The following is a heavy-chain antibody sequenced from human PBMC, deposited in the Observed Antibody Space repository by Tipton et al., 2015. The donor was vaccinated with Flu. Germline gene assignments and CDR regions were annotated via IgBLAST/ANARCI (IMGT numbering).Heavy chain of an antibody. CDR3: AKGSHGDYYFDF. D-gene: IGHD4-17*01. V-gene: IGHV4-38-2*02. Sequence: TLSLTCTIYGDSISSRFYWGWIRQPPGKGLEWIGNIYRTGGTYHNPSLRSRVTMSVDTSNNQFSLKVFSVTAADTAVYYCAKGSHGDYYFDFWGQGTLVTVSS. J-gene: IGHJ4*02. CDR2: IYRTGGT. CDR1: GDSISSRFY.